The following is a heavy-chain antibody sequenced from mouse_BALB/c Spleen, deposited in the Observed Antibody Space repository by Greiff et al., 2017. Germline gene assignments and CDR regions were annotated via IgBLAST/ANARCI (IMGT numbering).Heavy chain of an antibody. CDR1: GYAFSSYW. J-gene: IGHJ4*01. D-gene: IGHD1-1*02. CDR3: ARRPHLWPHAMDY. CDR2: IYPGDGDT. Sequence: VQLQQSGAELVRPGSSVKISCKASGYAFSSYWMNWVKQRPGQGLEWIGQIYPGDGDTNYNGKFKGKATLTADKSSSTAYMQLSSLTSEDSAVYFCARRPHLWPHAMDYWGQGTSVTVSS. V-gene: IGHV1-80*01.